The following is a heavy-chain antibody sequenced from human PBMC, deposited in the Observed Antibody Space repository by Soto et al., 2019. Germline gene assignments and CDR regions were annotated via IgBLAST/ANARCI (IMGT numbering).Heavy chain of an antibody. J-gene: IGHJ5*02. CDR3: ARGPPVWWLPSRWFAP. CDR2: INHSGST. Sequence: QVQLQQWGAGLLKPSETLSLTCAVYGGSFSGYYWSWIRQPPGKGLAWIGEINHSGSTNYNPSLKSRVTISVDTSKNQFSLKLSSVTAADTAVYYCARGPPVWWLPSRWFAPWGQGTLVTVSS. V-gene: IGHV4-34*01. D-gene: IGHD5-12*01. CDR1: GGSFSGYY.